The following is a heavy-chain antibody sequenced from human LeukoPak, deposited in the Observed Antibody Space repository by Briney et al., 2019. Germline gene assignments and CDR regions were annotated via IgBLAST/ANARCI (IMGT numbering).Heavy chain of an antibody. J-gene: IGHJ4*02. Sequence: EASVKVSCKASGGTFSSYAISWVRQAPGQGLEWMGRIIPILGIANYAQKFQGRVTITADKSTSTAYMELSNLRSEDTAVYYCARYNGVAGTDYWGQGTLVTVSS. CDR3: ARYNGVAGTDY. CDR2: IIPILGIA. D-gene: IGHD6-19*01. CDR1: GGTFSSYA. V-gene: IGHV1-69*04.